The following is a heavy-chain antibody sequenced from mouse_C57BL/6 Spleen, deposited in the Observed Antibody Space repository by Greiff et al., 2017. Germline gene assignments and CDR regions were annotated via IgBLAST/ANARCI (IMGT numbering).Heavy chain of an antibody. CDR3: ARHEEGYYGSSYYFDY. V-gene: IGHV1-62-2*01. CDR2: FYPGSGSI. D-gene: IGHD1-1*01. Sequence: VQLQQSGAELVKPGASVKLSCKASGYTFTEYTIHWVKQRSGQGLEWIGWFYPGSGSIKYNEKFKDKATLTADKSSSTVYMELSRLTSEASAVYFCARHEEGYYGSSYYFDYWGQGTTLTVSS. CDR1: GYTFTEYT. J-gene: IGHJ2*01.